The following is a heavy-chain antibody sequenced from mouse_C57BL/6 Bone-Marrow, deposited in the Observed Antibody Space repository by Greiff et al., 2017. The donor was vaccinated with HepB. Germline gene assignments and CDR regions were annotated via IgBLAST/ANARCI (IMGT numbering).Heavy chain of an antibody. D-gene: IGHD1-1*01. CDR3: ARAITTVVANYAMDY. J-gene: IGHJ4*01. CDR2: IYPGRGST. CDR1: GYTFTSYG. V-gene: IGHV1-55*01. Sequence: QVQLQQPGAELVKPGASGKMTCKASGYTFTSYGITGVKQRPGQGLEWIGDIYPGRGSTNYNEKFKSKATLTVDTSSSTAYMQLSSLTSEDSAVYYCARAITTVVANYAMDYWGQGTSVTVSS.